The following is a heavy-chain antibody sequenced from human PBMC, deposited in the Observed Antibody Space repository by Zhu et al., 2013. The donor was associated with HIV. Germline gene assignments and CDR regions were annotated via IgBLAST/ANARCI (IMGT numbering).Heavy chain of an antibody. V-gene: IGHV1-69*08. CDR3: ARDLARKRIQLWTPNWFDP. D-gene: IGHD5-18*01. J-gene: IGHJ5*02. CDR1: GGTFSSYT. CDR2: IIPILGIA. Sequence: QVQLVQSGAEVKKPGSSVKVSCKASGGTFSSYTISWVRQAPGQGLEWMGRIIPILGIANYAQKFQGRVTITADKSTSTAYMELSSLRSEDTAVYYCARDLARKRIQLWTPNWFDPWGQGTLVTVSS.